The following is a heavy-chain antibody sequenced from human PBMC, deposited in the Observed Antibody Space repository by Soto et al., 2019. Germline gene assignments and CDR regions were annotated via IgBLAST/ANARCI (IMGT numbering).Heavy chain of an antibody. Sequence: SVKVSCKASGCTFSSYAISWVRQAPGQGLEWMGGIITIFGTANYAQKFQGRLTITADESTSPAYMELSSLRSEDTAVYYCARDLGGEMATITSDYYYGMDVWGQGTTVTVSS. V-gene: IGHV1-69*13. D-gene: IGHD5-12*01. J-gene: IGHJ6*02. CDR1: GCTFSSYA. CDR3: ARDLGGEMATITSDYYYGMDV. CDR2: IITIFGTA.